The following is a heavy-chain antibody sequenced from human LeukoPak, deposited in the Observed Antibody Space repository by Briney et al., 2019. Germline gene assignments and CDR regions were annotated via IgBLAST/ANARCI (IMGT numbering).Heavy chain of an antibody. CDR1: GYSINSGYH. Sequence: SETLSLTCIVSGYSINSGYHWGWIRQPPGKGLEWIGSIYHSGSTYYNPSLKSRVTISIDTSKNQFSLKLSSVNAADTAVYYCARHYLYDTSGDGTYYFDYWGQGTLVTVSS. CDR3: ARHYLYDTSGDGTYYFDY. J-gene: IGHJ4*02. V-gene: IGHV4-38-2*02. D-gene: IGHD3-22*01. CDR2: IYHSGST.